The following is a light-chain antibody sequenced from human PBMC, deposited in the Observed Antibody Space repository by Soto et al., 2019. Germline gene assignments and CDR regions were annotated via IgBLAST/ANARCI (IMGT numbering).Light chain of an antibody. CDR1: QSVSSSY. V-gene: IGKV3-20*01. J-gene: IGKJ5*01. CDR2: GAS. CDR3: QQYGSSPFT. Sequence: DIVLTTSPGPLSLSPGERAPLSCLARQSVSSSYLAWYQQTPGQGPRLLIYGASRRATGIPDRFSGSGSGTDFTLTISRLEPEDFAVYYCQQYGSSPFTFGQGTRLEIK.